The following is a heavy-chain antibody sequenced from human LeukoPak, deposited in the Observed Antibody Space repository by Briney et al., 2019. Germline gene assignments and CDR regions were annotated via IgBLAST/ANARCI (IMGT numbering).Heavy chain of an antibody. V-gene: IGHV1-69*13. CDR3: ARDRPEIVVVVAAVFGSWFDP. D-gene: IGHD2-15*01. Sequence: GASVKVSCKASGGTLSSYAISWVRQAPGHGLEWMGGIIPILGTANYAQKFQGRVTITADESTSTAYMELSSLRSEDTAVYYCARDRPEIVVVVAAVFGSWFDPWGQGTLVTVSS. CDR2: IIPILGTA. J-gene: IGHJ5*02. CDR1: GGTLSSYA.